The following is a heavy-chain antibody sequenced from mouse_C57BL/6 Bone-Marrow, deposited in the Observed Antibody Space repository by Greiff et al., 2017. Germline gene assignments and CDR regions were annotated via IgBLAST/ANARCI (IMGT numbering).Heavy chain of an antibody. CDR3: TPRLYYFDY. Sequence: VQLQQSGAELVRPGASVKLSCTASGFNIKDDYMHWVKQRPEQGLEWIGWIDPENGDTEYASKFQGKATITADPSSNTAYLQLSSLTSEDTAVYYCTPRLYYFDYWGQGTTLTVSS. V-gene: IGHV14-4*01. CDR1: GFNIKDDY. CDR2: IDPENGDT. J-gene: IGHJ2*01.